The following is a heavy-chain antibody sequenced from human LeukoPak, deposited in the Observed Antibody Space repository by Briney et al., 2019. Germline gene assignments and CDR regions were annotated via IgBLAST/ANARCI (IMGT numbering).Heavy chain of an antibody. Sequence: PSETLSLTCTVSGGSISSGGYYWSWIRQHPGKGLEWIGYIYYSGSTYYNPSLKSRVTISVDTSKNQFSLKLSSVTAADTAVYYCGTINYYYYGMDVWGQGTTVTVSS. CDR3: GTINYYYYGMDV. V-gene: IGHV4-31*03. D-gene: IGHD1-1*01. J-gene: IGHJ6*02. CDR1: GGSISSGGYY. CDR2: IYYSGST.